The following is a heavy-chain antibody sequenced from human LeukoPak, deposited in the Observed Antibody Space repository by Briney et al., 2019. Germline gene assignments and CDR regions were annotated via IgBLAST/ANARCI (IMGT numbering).Heavy chain of an antibody. J-gene: IGHJ3*02. CDR3: ARASSYMVGGAFDI. D-gene: IGHD2-15*01. CDR1: GFTLRSYT. V-gene: IGHV3-21*01. Sequence: PGGSLRLSCAASGFTLRSYTMNWVRQAPGKGLEWVSSIGISSNKIYYADSVKGRFIISRDNAKNSVYLQMNSLRAEDTAVYYCARASSYMVGGAFDIWGQGTMVTVSS. CDR2: IGISSNKI.